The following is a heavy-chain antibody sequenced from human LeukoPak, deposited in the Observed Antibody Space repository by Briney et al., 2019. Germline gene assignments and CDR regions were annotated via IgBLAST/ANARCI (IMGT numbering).Heavy chain of an antibody. CDR1: GLTFSSYA. CDR2: ISGSGDST. Sequence: GGSLRLSCAASGLTFSSYAMSWVRQAPGKGLQWVSVISGSGDSTYYADSVKGRFTISRDNSKNKLYLQMNSLRAEDTAIYYCAKDWDWELLIFDYWGQGTLVTVSS. D-gene: IGHD1-26*01. V-gene: IGHV3-23*01. CDR3: AKDWDWELLIFDY. J-gene: IGHJ4*02.